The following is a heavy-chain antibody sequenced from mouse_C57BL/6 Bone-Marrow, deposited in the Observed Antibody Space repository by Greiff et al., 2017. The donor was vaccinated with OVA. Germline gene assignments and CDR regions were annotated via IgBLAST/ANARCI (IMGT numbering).Heavy chain of an antibody. CDR2: IDPSDSYT. J-gene: IGHJ3*01. CDR1: GYTFTSYW. Sequence: QVQLQQPGAELVKPGASVKLSCKASGYTFTSYWMQWVKQRPGQGLEWIGEIDPSDSYTNYNQKFKGKATLTVDTSSSTAYMQLSSLTSEDSAVYYCARIYDGYLAWFAYWGRGTLVTVSA. D-gene: IGHD2-3*01. V-gene: IGHV1-50*01. CDR3: ARIYDGYLAWFAY.